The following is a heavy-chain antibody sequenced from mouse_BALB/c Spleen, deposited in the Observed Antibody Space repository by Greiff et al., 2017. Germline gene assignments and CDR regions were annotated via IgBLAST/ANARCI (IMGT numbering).Heavy chain of an antibody. CDR1: GYTFTSYW. Sequence: VKLQQPGAELVKPGASVKLSCKASGYTFTSYWMHWVKQRPGQGLEWIGEINPSNGRTNYNEKFKSKATLTVDKSSSTAYMQLSSLTSEDSAVYYCARRGLPAWYFDVWGAGTTVTVSS. V-gene: IGHV1S81*02. D-gene: IGHD2-2*01. CDR3: ARRGLPAWYFDV. J-gene: IGHJ1*01. CDR2: INPSNGRT.